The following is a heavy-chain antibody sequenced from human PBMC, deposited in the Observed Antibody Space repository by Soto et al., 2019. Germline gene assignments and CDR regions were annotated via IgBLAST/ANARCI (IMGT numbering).Heavy chain of an antibody. CDR3: TRRLDIVVVVAATRGGFDP. V-gene: IGHV3-73*01. D-gene: IGHD2-15*01. Sequence: GGSLRLSCAASGFTFSGSAMHWVRQASGKGLEWVGRIRSKANSYATAYAASVKGRFTISRDDSKNTAYLQMNSLKTEDTAVYYCTRRLDIVVVVAATRGGFDPWGQGTLVTVSS. CDR2: IRSKANSYAT. J-gene: IGHJ5*02. CDR1: GFTFSGSA.